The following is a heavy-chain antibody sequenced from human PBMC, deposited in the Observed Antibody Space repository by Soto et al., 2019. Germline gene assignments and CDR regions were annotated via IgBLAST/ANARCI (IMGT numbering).Heavy chain of an antibody. J-gene: IGHJ4*02. CDR2: INAGNGNT. V-gene: IGHV1-3*01. Sequence: SVKVSCKASGYTFTGYAMHWVRQAPGQRLEWMGWINAGNGNTKYSQKFQGRVTITRDTSASTAYMELSSLRSEDTAVYYCARAVAEPADFDYWGPVTLVTVS. D-gene: IGHD5-12*01. CDR3: ARAVAEPADFDY. CDR1: GYTFTGYA.